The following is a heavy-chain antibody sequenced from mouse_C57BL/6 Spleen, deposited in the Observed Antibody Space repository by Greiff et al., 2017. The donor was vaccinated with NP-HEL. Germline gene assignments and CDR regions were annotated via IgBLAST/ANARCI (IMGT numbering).Heavy chain of an antibody. CDR1: GYSFTSYY. D-gene: IGHD2-4*01. CDR3: ARWDYDAAWFAY. V-gene: IGHV1-66*01. J-gene: IGHJ3*01. Sequence: VQLQQSGPELVKPGASVKISCKASGYSFTSYYIHWVKQRPGQGLEWIGWIYPGSGNTKYNEKFKGKATLTADTSSSTAYIQLSSLTSEDSAVYYCARWDYDAAWFAYWGQGTLVTVSA. CDR2: IYPGSGNT.